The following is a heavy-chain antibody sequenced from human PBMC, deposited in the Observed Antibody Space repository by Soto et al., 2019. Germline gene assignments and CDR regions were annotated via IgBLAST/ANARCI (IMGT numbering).Heavy chain of an antibody. Sequence: EVQLLESGGGLVQPGGSLRLSCAASGFTLSSYAMTWVRQAPGKGLEWVSTISGSGGNTYFADSVKGRFTISRDNSKNTLHLQMSSLRAEDTAIYYCAKDQKGGNYYYYGMDVWGQGTTVTVSS. CDR1: GFTLSSYA. CDR3: AKDQKGGNYYYYGMDV. J-gene: IGHJ6*02. D-gene: IGHD1-1*01. CDR2: ISGSGGNT. V-gene: IGHV3-23*01.